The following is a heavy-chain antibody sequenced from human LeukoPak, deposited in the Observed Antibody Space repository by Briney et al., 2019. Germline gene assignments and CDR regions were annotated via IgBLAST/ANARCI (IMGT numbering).Heavy chain of an antibody. Sequence: PGGSLRLSCAASGFTFSSYWMHWVRQAPGKGLVWVSRINSDGSSTSYADSVKGRFTISRDNAKNTLYLQMNSLRAEDTAVYYCARVRVPDGYNYVGLYNWFDPWGQGTLVTVSS. CDR3: ARVRVPDGYNYVGLYNWFDP. CDR1: GFTFSSYW. V-gene: IGHV3-74*01. D-gene: IGHD5-24*01. J-gene: IGHJ5*02. CDR2: INSDGSST.